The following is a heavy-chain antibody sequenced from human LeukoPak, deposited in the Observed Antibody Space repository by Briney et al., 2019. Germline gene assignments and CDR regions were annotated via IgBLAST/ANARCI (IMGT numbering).Heavy chain of an antibody. D-gene: IGHD2-21*01. CDR2: IYYSGST. CDR1: GGSISSSSYY. Sequence: PSETLSLTCTVSGGSISSSSYYWGWIRQPPGKGLEWIGSIYYSGSTYYNPSLKSRVTISVDTPKNQFSLKLSSVTAADTAVYYCARRHSELIVVVRSPWFDPWGQGTLVTVSS. CDR3: ARRHSELIVVVRSPWFDP. V-gene: IGHV4-39*01. J-gene: IGHJ5*02.